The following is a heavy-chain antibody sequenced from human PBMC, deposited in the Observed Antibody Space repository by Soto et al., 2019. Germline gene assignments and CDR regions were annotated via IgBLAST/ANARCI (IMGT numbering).Heavy chain of an antibody. Sequence: WTWIRQPPGKGLEWIGYEYYSGGASYNPSLKSRVTISVHTSKNQFALKLTSMTAADTAVYYWARNRRSNSWLDYWGHGTRVTVSS. J-gene: IGHJ5*01. CDR3: ARNRRSNSWLDY. CDR2: EYYSGGA. V-gene: IGHV4-59*01. D-gene: IGHD6-13*01.